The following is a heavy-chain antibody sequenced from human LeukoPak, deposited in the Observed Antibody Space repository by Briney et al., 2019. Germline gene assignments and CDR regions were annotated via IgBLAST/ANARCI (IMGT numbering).Heavy chain of an antibody. D-gene: IGHD3-22*01. CDR1: GFTFSTYA. V-gene: IGHV3-23*01. Sequence: PGGSLRLSCEASGFTFSTYAMSWVRQAPGRGLEWVSAISGSGGSTYYADSVKGRFTISRDNSKNTLYLQMNSLRAEDTAVYYCAKMSYYYDSSAKRTLNYFDYWGQGTLVTVSS. CDR3: AKMSYYYDSSAKRTLNYFDY. J-gene: IGHJ4*02. CDR2: ISGSGGST.